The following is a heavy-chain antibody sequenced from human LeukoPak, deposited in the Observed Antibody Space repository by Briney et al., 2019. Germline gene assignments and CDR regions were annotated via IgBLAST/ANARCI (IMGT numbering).Heavy chain of an antibody. CDR2: IYPGDSDT. Sequence: KDGESLKISCKGSGYSFTSYWIGWVRQMPGKGLEWMGIIYPGDSDTTYSPSFQGQVTISADESISTAYLQWSSLKASDSAMYYCGRIPAAGSLKGSFDIWGQGTMVTVSS. J-gene: IGHJ3*02. V-gene: IGHV5-51*01. CDR3: GRIPAAGSLKGSFDI. D-gene: IGHD6-13*01. CDR1: GYSFTSYW.